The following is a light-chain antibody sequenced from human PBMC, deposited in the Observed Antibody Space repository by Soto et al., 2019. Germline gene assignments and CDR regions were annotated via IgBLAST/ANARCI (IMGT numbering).Light chain of an antibody. CDR3: SSYTSTNSV. J-gene: IGLJ2*01. Sequence: QSVLTQPASVSGSPGQSITISCTGTDSDIGAYNYVSWYQQHPGKAPKLMIYDVSIRPSAVSNRFSGSKSGNTASLTISGLQPEDEADYFCSSYTSTNSVFGGGTQLTVL. CDR1: DSDIGAYNY. CDR2: DVS. V-gene: IGLV2-14*01.